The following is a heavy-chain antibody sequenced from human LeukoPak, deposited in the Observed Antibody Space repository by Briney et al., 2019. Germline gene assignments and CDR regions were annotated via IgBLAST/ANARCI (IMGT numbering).Heavy chain of an antibody. D-gene: IGHD4-11*01. V-gene: IGHV4-39*07. Sequence: SSETLSLTCTVSGGSISTTNYYWGWIRQSPGKGLEWFGCVYYSGRTYYNPSLKSRVSMSVDTSKNQFSLKLSSVTAADTAVYYCARLSTVTTSFDYWGQGTLVTVSS. CDR3: ARLSTVTTSFDY. CDR2: VYYSGRT. J-gene: IGHJ4*02. CDR1: GGSISTTNYY.